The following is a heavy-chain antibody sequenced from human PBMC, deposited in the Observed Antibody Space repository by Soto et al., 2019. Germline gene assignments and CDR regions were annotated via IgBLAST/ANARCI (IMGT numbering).Heavy chain of an antibody. D-gene: IGHD2-15*01. CDR1: GFTFSNYA. CDR2: ISGSGGST. CDR3: ALTTNIVVVVAATLPAFDI. V-gene: IGHV3-23*01. J-gene: IGHJ3*02. Sequence: GGSLRLSCAASGFTFSNYAMHWVRQAPGKGLEWVSAISGSGGSTYYADSVKGQFTISRDNSKNTLYLQMNSLRAEDTAVYYCALTTNIVVVVAATLPAFDIWGQGTMVTVSS.